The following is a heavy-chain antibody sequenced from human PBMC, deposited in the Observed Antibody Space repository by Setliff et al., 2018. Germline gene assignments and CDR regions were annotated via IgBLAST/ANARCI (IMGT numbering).Heavy chain of an antibody. V-gene: IGHV3-48*01. CDR3: ARDRGSGSYFLRYFDY. CDR1: GFTFSSYA. Sequence: GGSLRLSCAASGFTFSSYAINWVRQAPGKGLEWVSYISSSSSTTYYADSVKGRFTISRDNAKNSLYLQMNSLRAEDTAVYYCARDRGSGSYFLRYFDYWGQGTLVTVSS. D-gene: IGHD1-26*01. CDR2: ISSSSSTT. J-gene: IGHJ4*02.